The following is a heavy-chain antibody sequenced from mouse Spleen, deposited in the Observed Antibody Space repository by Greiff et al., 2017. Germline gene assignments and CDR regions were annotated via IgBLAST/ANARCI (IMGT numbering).Heavy chain of an antibody. CDR2: INPSSGYT. Sequence: QVQLQQSGAELARPGASVKMSCKASGYTFTSYTMHWVKQRPGQGLEWIGYINPSSGYTNYNQKFKDKATLTADKSSSTAYMQLSSLTSEDSAVYYCARGGDSLLRLRDFDYWGQGTTLTVSS. D-gene: IGHD1-2*01. CDR3: ARGGDSLLRLRDFDY. V-gene: IGHV1-4*01. CDR1: GYTFTSYT. J-gene: IGHJ2*01.